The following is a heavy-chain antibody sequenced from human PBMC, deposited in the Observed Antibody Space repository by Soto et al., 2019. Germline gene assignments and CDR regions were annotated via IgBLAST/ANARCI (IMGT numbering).Heavy chain of an antibody. CDR2: IYPSGMP. Sequence: SETLSLTCTVSGGSISNAAYSWSWIRQPPGKGLEWIGYIYPSGMPFYNPSLRSRVTISIDRSNDQFSLNLESVTAADTAVYYCARERGGYGLFDSWGQGTLVTVSS. V-gene: IGHV4-30-2*01. CDR1: GGSISNAAYS. D-gene: IGHD5-18*01. J-gene: IGHJ4*02. CDR3: ARERGGYGLFDS.